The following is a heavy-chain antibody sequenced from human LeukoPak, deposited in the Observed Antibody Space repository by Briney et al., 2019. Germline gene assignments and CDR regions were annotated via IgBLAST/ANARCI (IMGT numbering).Heavy chain of an antibody. J-gene: IGHJ6*03. CDR2: VSGSGSVT. D-gene: IGHD3-9*01. CDR3: AKAPYDNKYYYMGV. Sequence: GGSLRLSFAAFGFTFRSYAMNWVRQAPGKGLEWVASVSGSGSVTFYGDSVKGRFTISRDNSKNTLYLQMDSLRAEDTAVYYCAKAPYDNKYYYMGVWGRGTTVTVSS. CDR1: GFTFRSYA. V-gene: IGHV3-23*01.